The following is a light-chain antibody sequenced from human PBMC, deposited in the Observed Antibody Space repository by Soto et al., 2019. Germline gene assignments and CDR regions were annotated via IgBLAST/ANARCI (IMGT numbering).Light chain of an antibody. V-gene: IGLV2-14*01. Sequence: QSALTQPASVSGSPGQSITISCTGTSSDVGSYNYVSWYQQYPGKAPKLMIYDVSNRPSGVSYRFSGSKSGYTASLTISGLQAEDDADYSCSSNTTSTLHVVFGGGTNLTVL. CDR2: DVS. CDR3: SSNTTSTLHVV. CDR1: SSDVGSYNY. J-gene: IGLJ3*02.